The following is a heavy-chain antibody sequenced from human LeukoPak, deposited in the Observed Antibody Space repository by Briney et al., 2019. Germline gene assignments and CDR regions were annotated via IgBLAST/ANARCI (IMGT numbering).Heavy chain of an antibody. Sequence: GGSLRLSCAASGFTFSSYAMSWVRQAPGKGLDWVSGISGSGGSTYYADSVKGRFTISRDNSKNTLHLQVNSLRADDTAVYYCAGGVSYYDSSGYFDFDYWGQGTLVTVSS. CDR3: AGGVSYYDSSGYFDFDY. V-gene: IGHV3-23*01. CDR2: ISGSGGST. J-gene: IGHJ4*02. CDR1: GFTFSSYA. D-gene: IGHD3-22*01.